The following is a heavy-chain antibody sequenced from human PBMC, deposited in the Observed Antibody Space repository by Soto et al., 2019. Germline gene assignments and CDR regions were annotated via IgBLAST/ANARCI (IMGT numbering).Heavy chain of an antibody. J-gene: IGHJ4*02. V-gene: IGHV3-23*01. CDR2: ISGSGGST. Sequence: PGGSVRLSCAASGFTFSSYAMSWVRQAPGKGLEWVSAISGSGGSTYYADSVKGRFTISRDNSKNALYLQMNSLRAEDTAVYYCAKRTMYGDYFDYWGQGTLVTVSS. CDR3: AKRTMYGDYFDY. D-gene: IGHD2-8*01. CDR1: GFTFSSYA.